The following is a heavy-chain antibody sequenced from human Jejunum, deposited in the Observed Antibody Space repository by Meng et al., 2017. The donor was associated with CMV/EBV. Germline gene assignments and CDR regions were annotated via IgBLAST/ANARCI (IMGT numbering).Heavy chain of an antibody. CDR3: ARAGSGRSSSSCYLCPMDV. V-gene: IGHV1-18*01. D-gene: IGHD2-15*01. CDR1: YG. CDR2: ISGYSNHT. J-gene: IGHJ6*02. Sequence: YGITGVRQAPGEGLEWMGWISGYSNHTNYAQKLQGRVTMTTDPSTSTAFMELRSLRSDDTAVYFCARAGSGRSSSSCYLCPMDVWGQGTTVTVSS.